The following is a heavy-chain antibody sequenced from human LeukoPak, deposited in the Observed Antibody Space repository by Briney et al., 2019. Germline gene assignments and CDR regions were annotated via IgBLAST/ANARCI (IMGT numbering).Heavy chain of an antibody. CDR1: GDSVSSNSAA. J-gene: IGHJ4*02. CDR3: ARARLESGSYYVHY. Sequence: SQTLSLTCAISGDSVSSNSAAWNWIRQSPSRGLEWLGGTCYRSKWYNDYAVSVKSRITINPDTPKNQFSLQLNSVTPEDTAVYYCARARLESGSYYVHYWGQGTLVTVSS. CDR2: TCYRSKWYN. V-gene: IGHV6-1*01. D-gene: IGHD1-26*01.